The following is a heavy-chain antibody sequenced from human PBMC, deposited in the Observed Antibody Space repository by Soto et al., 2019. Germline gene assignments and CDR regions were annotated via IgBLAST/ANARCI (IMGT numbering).Heavy chain of an antibody. Sequence: VKVSCKVSGYTLTELSMHWVRQAPGKGLEWMGGFDPEDGETIYAQKFQGRVTMTEDTSTDTAYMELSSLRSEDTAVYYCATVSGDSSSWSWGWFDPWGQGTLVTRLL. V-gene: IGHV1-24*01. CDR3: ATVSGDSSSWSWGWFDP. D-gene: IGHD6-13*01. CDR1: GYTLTELS. CDR2: FDPEDGET. J-gene: IGHJ5*02.